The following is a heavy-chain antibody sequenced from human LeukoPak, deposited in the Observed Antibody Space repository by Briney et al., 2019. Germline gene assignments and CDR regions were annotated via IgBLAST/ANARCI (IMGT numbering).Heavy chain of an antibody. CDR2: IKQDESEK. Sequence: GGSLRLSCAASGFTFSSYAMSWVRQAPGKGLEWVANIKQDESEKYFVDSLKGRSTISRDNAKNSLYLQINSLRAEDTAVYYCARDGRSGWHFDYWGQGTLVTVSS. J-gene: IGHJ4*02. D-gene: IGHD6-19*01. CDR3: ARDGRSGWHFDY. CDR1: GFTFSSYA. V-gene: IGHV3-7*01.